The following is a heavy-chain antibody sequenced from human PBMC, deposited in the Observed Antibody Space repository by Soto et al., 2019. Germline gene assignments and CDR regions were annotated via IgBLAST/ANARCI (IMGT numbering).Heavy chain of an antibody. CDR2: IIPIFGTA. J-gene: IGHJ6*02. CDR1: GGTFSSYA. CDR3: ARVPTVVVVVAANYYYYGMDV. D-gene: IGHD2-15*01. Sequence: QVQLVQSGAEVKKPGSSVKVSCKASGGTFSSYAISWVRQAPGQGLEWMGGIIPIFGTANYAQKFQGRVTITADESTSTAYMELSSLRSEDTAVYYCARVPTVVVVVAANYYYYGMDVWGQGTTVTVSS. V-gene: IGHV1-69*01.